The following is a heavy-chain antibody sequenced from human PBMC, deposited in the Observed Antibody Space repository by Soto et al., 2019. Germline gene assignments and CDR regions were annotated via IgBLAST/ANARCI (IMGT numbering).Heavy chain of an antibody. CDR1: GFTFSSYA. D-gene: IGHD2-2*01. V-gene: IGHV3-23*01. CDR3: AKVGYCSSTSCYAGYYMDV. Sequence: SCAASGFTFSSYAMSWVRQAPGKGLEWVSAISGSGGSTYYADSVKGRFTISRDNSKNTLYLQMNGLRAEDTAVYYCAKVGYCSSTSCYAGYYMDVWGKGTTVTVSS. CDR2: ISGSGGST. J-gene: IGHJ6*03.